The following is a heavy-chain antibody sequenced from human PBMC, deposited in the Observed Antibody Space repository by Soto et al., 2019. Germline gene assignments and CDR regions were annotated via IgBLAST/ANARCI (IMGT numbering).Heavy chain of an antibody. CDR1: GGTFSSYA. CDR2: IIPIFGTA. CDR3: ASRVAGIPKDAFDI. J-gene: IGHJ3*02. Sequence: QVQLVQSGAEVKRPGSSVKVSCKASGGTFSSYAISWVRQAPGQGLEWMGGIIPIFGTANYAQKFQGRVTITADESTSTAYMELSSLRSEDTAVYYCASRVAGIPKDAFDIWGQGTMVTVSS. D-gene: IGHD6-19*01. V-gene: IGHV1-69*01.